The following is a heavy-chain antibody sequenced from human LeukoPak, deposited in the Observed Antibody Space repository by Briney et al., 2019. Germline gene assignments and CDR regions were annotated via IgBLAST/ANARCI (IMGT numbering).Heavy chain of an antibody. V-gene: IGHV3-23*01. Sequence: GGSLRLSCAASGFTFSSYPMSWVRQAPEKGLEWVSAISGSGGSTYYADSVKGRFTISRDNSKNTLYLQMNRLRAEDTAVYYCAKDLFKGDYSYFDYWGQGTLVTVSS. J-gene: IGHJ4*02. CDR2: ISGSGGST. CDR1: GFTFSSYP. CDR3: AKDLFKGDYSYFDY. D-gene: IGHD4-17*01.